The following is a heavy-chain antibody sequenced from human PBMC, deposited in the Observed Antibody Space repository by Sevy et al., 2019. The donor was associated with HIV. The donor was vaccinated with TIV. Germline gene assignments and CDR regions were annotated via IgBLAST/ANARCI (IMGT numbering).Heavy chain of an antibody. J-gene: IGHJ4*02. CDR1: GYTFTTYP. CDR2: ISTYSGET. Sequence: ASVKVSCKASGYTFTTYPIGWVRQAPGQGLEWMGWISTYSGETRDAQKFQGRATMTTDTSTSTAYLELRSLRSDSTAVYYCARDSDGSGHYYADYFDYWGQGTLVTVSS. V-gene: IGHV1-18*01. D-gene: IGHD3-22*01. CDR3: ARDSDGSGHYYADYFDY.